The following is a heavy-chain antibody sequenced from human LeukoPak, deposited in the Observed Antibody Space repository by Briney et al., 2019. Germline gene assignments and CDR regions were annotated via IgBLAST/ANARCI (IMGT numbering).Heavy chain of an antibody. D-gene: IGHD3-10*01. CDR3: ATADYYDSGSPLP. V-gene: IGHV1-24*01. J-gene: IGHJ4*02. Sequence: ASEKVSCKVSGYTLTKLSMHWVRQAPGKGLEWMGGFDPEDGETIYAQKFQGIFTMTEDTSTDTAYMELSSLTSEDTAVYYCATADYYDSGSPLPWGQGTLVTVSS. CDR2: FDPEDGET. CDR1: GYTLTKLS.